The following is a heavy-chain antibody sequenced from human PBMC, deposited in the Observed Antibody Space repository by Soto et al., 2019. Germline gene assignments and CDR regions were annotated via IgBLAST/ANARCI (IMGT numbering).Heavy chain of an antibody. Sequence: ASVKVSCKASGDTFTSYYMHWVRQAPGQGLEWMGIINPSGGSTSYAQKFQGRVTMTRDTSTSTVYMELSSLRSEDTAVYYCAREVDAWFGEFTDYYYYYMDVWGKGTTVTVSS. CDR2: INPSGGST. CDR1: GDTFTSYY. J-gene: IGHJ6*03. CDR3: AREVDAWFGEFTDYYYYYMDV. V-gene: IGHV1-46*03. D-gene: IGHD3-10*01.